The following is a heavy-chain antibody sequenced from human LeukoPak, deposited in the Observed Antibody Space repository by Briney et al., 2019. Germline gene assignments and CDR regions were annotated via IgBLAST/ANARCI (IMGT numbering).Heavy chain of an antibody. CDR1: GGTFSGSA. CDR2: IIPILNIT. D-gene: IGHD6-19*01. CDR3: ARDQGLTAPPPYGMDV. J-gene: IGHJ6*02. Sequence: ASVKVSCKASGGTFSGSAITWVRQAPGQGLEWMGRIIPILNITNYAQEFQGRVTISADTSTSTAYMELSGLRSDEAAVYYCARDQGLTAPPPYGMDVWGQGTTVTVSS. V-gene: IGHV1-69*04.